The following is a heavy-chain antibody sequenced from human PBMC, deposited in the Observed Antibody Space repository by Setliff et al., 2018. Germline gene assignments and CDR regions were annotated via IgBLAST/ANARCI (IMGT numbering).Heavy chain of an antibody. J-gene: IGHJ6*02. CDR3: ARTYYNFWSALDYYYYCMDV. CDR2: IIPIFGTA. D-gene: IGHD3-3*01. Sequence: SVKVSCKASGGTFSSYAISWVRQAPGQGLEWMGRIIPIFGTANYAQKVQGRVTITRDTSASTAYIELSSLRSEDTAVYYCARTYYNFWSALDYYYYCMDVWGQGTTVTVSS. V-gene: IGHV1-69*05. CDR1: GGTFSSYA.